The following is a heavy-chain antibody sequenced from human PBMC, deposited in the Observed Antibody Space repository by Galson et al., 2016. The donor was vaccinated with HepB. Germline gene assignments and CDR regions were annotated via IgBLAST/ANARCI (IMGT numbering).Heavy chain of an antibody. J-gene: IGHJ5*02. CDR2: THYRSKWYN. D-gene: IGHD3-10*01. Sequence: CAISGDSVSSNSAAWNWIRQSPSRGLEWLGRTHYRSKWYNDYAVSVRSRITINPDTSKNQFSLQLNSVTPEDTAVYYCARTIWFGNNWFDPWGQGTLVTVSS. CDR3: ARTIWFGNNWFDP. CDR1: GDSVSSNSAA. V-gene: IGHV6-1*01.